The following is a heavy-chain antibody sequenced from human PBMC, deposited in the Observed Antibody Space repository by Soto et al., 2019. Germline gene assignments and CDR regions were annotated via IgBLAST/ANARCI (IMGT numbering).Heavy chain of an antibody. CDR1: CGAISSGGYY. CDR2: IYYSGST. D-gene: IGHD5-18*01. V-gene: IGHV4-31*03. CDR3: ARDRLDTALLN. J-gene: IGHJ4*02. Sequence: SETLSLTCTVSCGAISSGGYYWSWIRQHPGKGLEWIGYIYYSGSTYYNPSLKSRVTISVDTSKNQFSLKLSSVTAADTAVYYCARDRLDTALLNWGQGTLVTVSS.